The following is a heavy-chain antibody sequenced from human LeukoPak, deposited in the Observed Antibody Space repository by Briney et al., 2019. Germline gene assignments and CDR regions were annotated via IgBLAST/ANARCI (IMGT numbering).Heavy chain of an antibody. D-gene: IGHD5-12*01. CDR3: ARTRGYSGYDAENWFDP. V-gene: IGHV4-4*07. Sequence: SETLSLTCTVCGGSISIYYWSWIRQPDGKGLEWIGRIYTSGSTNYNPSLKSRVTMSVDTSKNQFSLKLSSVTAADTAVYYCARTRGYSGYDAENWFDPWGQGTLVTVSS. CDR2: IYTSGST. J-gene: IGHJ5*02. CDR1: GGSISIYY.